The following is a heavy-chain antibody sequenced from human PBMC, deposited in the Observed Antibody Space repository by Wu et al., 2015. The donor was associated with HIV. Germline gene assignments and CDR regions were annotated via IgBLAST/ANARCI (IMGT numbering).Heavy chain of an antibody. J-gene: IGHJ6*01. CDR1: GYTFPRYY. V-gene: IGHV1-46*01. Sequence: QVQLVQSGAEVKKPGASVHISCKASGYTFPRYYIHWVRQAPGQGLQWMGFIDPSDGDATYPEQFQGRCTVTRDTSTNTVYMELNSLTPGDTANFCARSRPRLGVLTGLPIASSPLDVWGQGTTVIVSS. CDR3: ARSRPRLGVLTGLPIASSPLDV. CDR2: IDPSDGDA. D-gene: IGHD3-9*01.